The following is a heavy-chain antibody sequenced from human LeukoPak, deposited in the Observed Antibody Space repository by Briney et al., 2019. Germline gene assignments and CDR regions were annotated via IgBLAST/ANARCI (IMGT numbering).Heavy chain of an antibody. CDR2: ISSSSSYI. J-gene: IGHJ3*02. CDR1: GFTFSSYS. CDR3: GRVGGRSKAAKGDAFDI. D-gene: IGHD6-6*01. Sequence: PGGSLRLSCAASGFTFSSYSMNWVRQAPGKGLEWVSSISSSSSYIYYADSVKGRFTISRDNAQNSMYLQMNSLRAEDTAVYYCGRVGGRSKAAKGDAFDIWGQGTMVTVSS. V-gene: IGHV3-21*01.